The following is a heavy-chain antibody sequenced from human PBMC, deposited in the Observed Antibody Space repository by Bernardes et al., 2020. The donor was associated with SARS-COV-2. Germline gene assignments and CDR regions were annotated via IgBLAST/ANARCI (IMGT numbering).Heavy chain of an antibody. CDR3: ARVGPGSARDAEYFQH. CDR2: IKPYGSET. V-gene: IGHV3-7*03. Sequence: GGALILSCAASGFTFSSYWMTWVRQAPGTGLEWVANIKPYGSETYYVDSVKGRFTISRDNAKNSLYLQMNSLRPEDTAVYYCARVGPGSARDAEYFQHWGQGTLVTGSS. CDR1: GFTFSSYW. D-gene: IGHD2-21*02. J-gene: IGHJ1*01.